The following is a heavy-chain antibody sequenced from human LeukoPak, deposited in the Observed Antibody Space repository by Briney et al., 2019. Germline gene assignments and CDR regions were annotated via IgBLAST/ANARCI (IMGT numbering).Heavy chain of an antibody. Sequence: GGSLRLSCAVSGFTFSSYAMHWVRQAPGKGLEWVAVISYDGSNKYYADSVKGRFTISRDNSKNTLYLQMNSLRAEDTAVYYCASDKYAGYSSGWYPDYWGQGTLVTVSS. J-gene: IGHJ4*02. CDR2: ISYDGSNK. D-gene: IGHD6-19*01. CDR3: ASDKYAGYSSGWYPDY. V-gene: IGHV3-30-3*01. CDR1: GFTFSSYA.